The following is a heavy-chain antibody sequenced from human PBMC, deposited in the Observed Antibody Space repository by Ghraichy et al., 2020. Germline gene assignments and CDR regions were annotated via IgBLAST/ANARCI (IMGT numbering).Heavy chain of an antibody. Sequence: SETLSLTCTVSGGSISSSSYYWGWIRQPPGKGLEWIGSIYYSGSTYYNPSLKSRVTISVDTSKNQFSLKLSSVTAADTAVYYCARRGCSSTSCYHYWGQGTLVTVSS. J-gene: IGHJ4*02. CDR3: ARRGCSSTSCYHY. D-gene: IGHD2-2*01. V-gene: IGHV4-39*01. CDR1: GGSISSSSYY. CDR2: IYYSGST.